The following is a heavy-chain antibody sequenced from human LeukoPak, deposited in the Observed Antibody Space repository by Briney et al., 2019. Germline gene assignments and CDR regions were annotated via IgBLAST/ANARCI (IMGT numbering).Heavy chain of an antibody. CDR2: INPDNDNT. CDR1: GYSFTNHD. Sequence: ASVKVSCKASGYSFTNHDMHWVRQAPGQRLEWMGYINPDNDNTKYSQEFQGRVTITRDTSETTAYMELSSLTSEDMAVYYCTLYNYWGQGTLVTVSS. J-gene: IGHJ4*02. V-gene: IGHV1-3*03. CDR3: TLYNY. D-gene: IGHD2-2*02.